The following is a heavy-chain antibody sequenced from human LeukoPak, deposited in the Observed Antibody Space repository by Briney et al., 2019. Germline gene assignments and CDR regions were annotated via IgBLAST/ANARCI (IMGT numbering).Heavy chain of an antibody. J-gene: IGHJ4*02. CDR2: ISGSGGST. V-gene: IGHV3-23*01. D-gene: IGHD2-15*01. CDR1: GFTFSSYA. Sequence: GGSLRLSCAASGFTFSSYAMSWVRQAPGKGLEWVSAISGSGGSTYYADSVKGRFTISRDNSKNTLYLQMNSLRAEDTPVYYCAKDECSGGSCLDYWGQGTLVTVSS. CDR3: AKDECSGGSCLDY.